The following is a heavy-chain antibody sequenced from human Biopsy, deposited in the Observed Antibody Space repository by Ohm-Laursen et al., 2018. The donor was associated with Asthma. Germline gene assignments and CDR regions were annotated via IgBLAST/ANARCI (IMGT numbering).Heavy chain of an antibody. Sequence: PTQTLTLTCSFSGFSLRTPGVGVGWIRQSPGKALEWLALIYWDDYNLFRPSLKRRLTITKDPSKNQVVLTMTNMDPVDTATYYCARIRQCYCGPSSCLNYGVDVWGQGTTVTVSS. CDR3: ARIRQCYCGPSSCLNYGVDV. D-gene: IGHD2-21*01. J-gene: IGHJ6*02. CDR2: IYWDDYN. V-gene: IGHV2-5*02. CDR1: GFSLRTPGVG.